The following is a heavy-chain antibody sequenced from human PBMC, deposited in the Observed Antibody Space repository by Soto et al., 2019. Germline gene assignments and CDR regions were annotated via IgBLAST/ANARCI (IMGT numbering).Heavy chain of an antibody. V-gene: IGHV1-3*01. J-gene: IGHJ5*02. CDR3: AREGQHHPIFDP. Sequence: ASVKVSCKASGYTFTSYAMHWVRQAPGQRLEWMGWINAGNGNTKYSQKFQGRVTITRDTSASTAYMELSSLRSEDTAVYYCAREGQHHPIFDPWGQGTLVTVSS. D-gene: IGHD6-13*01. CDR2: INAGNGNT. CDR1: GYTFTSYA.